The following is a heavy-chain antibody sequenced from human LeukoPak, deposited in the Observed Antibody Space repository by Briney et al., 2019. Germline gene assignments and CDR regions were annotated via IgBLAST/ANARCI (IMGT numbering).Heavy chain of an antibody. CDR3: ALNGGSGLPDFDY. D-gene: IGHD3-10*01. CDR1: GYSFTSYW. CDR2: IDPSDSYT. V-gene: IGHV5-10-1*01. Sequence: GESLKISCKGSGYSFTSYWISWVRQMPGKGLEWMGRIDPSDSYTNYSPSFQGHVIISADKSISTAYLQWSSLKASDTAMYYCALNGGSGLPDFDYWGQGTPVTVSS. J-gene: IGHJ4*02.